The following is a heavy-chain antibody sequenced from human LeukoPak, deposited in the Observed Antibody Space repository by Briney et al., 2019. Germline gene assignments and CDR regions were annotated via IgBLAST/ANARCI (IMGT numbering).Heavy chain of an antibody. J-gene: IGHJ4*02. CDR2: IKEDGSGK. CDR1: GFTFSHHW. CDR3: ARLNWNYADY. D-gene: IGHD3-3*01. V-gene: IGHV3-7*01. Sequence: GGSLRPSCTASGFTFSHHWMTWVRQAPGKGLEWVANIKEDGSGKDYVDSVKGRFTISRDNGKNSLYLQMNSLRGEDTAVYYCARLNWNYADYWGQGTLVTVST.